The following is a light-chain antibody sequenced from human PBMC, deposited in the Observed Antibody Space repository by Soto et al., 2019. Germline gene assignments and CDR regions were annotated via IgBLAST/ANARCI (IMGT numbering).Light chain of an antibody. V-gene: IGKV1-5*01. CDR1: QSINSW. CDR3: QQYTSYSWT. CDR2: DAS. Sequence: DIHSTHSPSTLSSSLVDRVTITCRASQSINSWLAWYQQKPGKAPQILIYDASTLKNGVPSRFSASGSGTEFTLIISSLQPDDFATYYCQQYTSYSWTFGQGTKVDI. J-gene: IGKJ1*01.